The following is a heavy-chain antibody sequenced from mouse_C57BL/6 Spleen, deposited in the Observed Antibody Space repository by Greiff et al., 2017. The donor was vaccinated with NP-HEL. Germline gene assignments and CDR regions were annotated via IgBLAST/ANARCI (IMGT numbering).Heavy chain of an antibody. CDR1: GYAFSSYW. J-gene: IGHJ4*01. CDR2: IYPGDGDT. D-gene: IGHD2-5*01. Sequence: QVQLQQSGAELVKPGASVKISCKASGYAFSSYWMNWVKQRPGKGLEWIGQIYPGDGDTNYNGKFKGKATLTADKSSSTAYMQLSSLTSEDSAVYFCAREGSLYYSNPRYAMDYWGQGTSVTVSS. V-gene: IGHV1-80*01. CDR3: AREGSLYYSNPRYAMDY.